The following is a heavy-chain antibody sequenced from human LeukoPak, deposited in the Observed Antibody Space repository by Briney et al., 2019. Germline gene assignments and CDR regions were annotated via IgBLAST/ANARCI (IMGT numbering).Heavy chain of an antibody. V-gene: IGHV4-61*02. J-gene: IGHJ4*02. CDR2: IYTSGST. CDR3: ARETYYYGSGSYPSDY. Sequence: PSETLSLTCTVSGGSISSGSYYWSWVRQPAGKGLEWIGRIYTSGSTNYNPSLKSRVTISVDTSKNQFSLKLSSVTAADTAVYYCARETYYYGSGSYPSDYWGQGTLVTVSS. CDR1: GGSISSGSYY. D-gene: IGHD3-10*01.